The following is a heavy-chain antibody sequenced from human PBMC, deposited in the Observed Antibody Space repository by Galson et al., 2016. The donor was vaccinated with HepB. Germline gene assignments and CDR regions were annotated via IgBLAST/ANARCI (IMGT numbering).Heavy chain of an antibody. CDR2: IIPLFGSP. D-gene: IGHD1-1*01. CDR3: ARGGSAQTVRYYYYYMDV. V-gene: IGHV1-69*13. J-gene: IGHJ6*03. Sequence: SVKVSCKASGDTFSIYSISWVRQAPGQGLDWMGGIIPLFGSPDYAQKFQGRVTITADESTTTAYMERNSLTSEDTAVYYCARGGSAQTVRYYYYYMDVWGKGTTVTVSS. CDR1: GDTFSIYS.